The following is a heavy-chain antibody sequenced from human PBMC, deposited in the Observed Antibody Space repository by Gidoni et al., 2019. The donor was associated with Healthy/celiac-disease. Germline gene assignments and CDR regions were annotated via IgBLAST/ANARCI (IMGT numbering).Heavy chain of an antibody. CDR1: GGTFSRYA. D-gene: IGHD6-6*01. Sequence: QVQLVQSGAEVKKPGSSVKVSCKASGGTFSRYAISWVRQAPGQGLEGMGGIVPIFGTANYAQKFQGRVTITADESTSTAYMELSSLRSEDTAVYYCARAGYGKQLDRNYYYGMDVWGQGTTVTVSS. CDR3: ARAGYGKQLDRNYYYGMDV. CDR2: IVPIFGTA. V-gene: IGHV1-69*01. J-gene: IGHJ6*02.